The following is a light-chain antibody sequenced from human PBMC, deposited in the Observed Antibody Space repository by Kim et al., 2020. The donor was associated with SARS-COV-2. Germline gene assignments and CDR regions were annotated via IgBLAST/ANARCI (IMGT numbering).Light chain of an antibody. CDR3: QQRGN. CDR1: QSGGTY. J-gene: IGKJ5*01. V-gene: IGKV3-11*01. CDR2: DAS. Sequence: AALSVTPGERAALSGRASQSGGTYIAWYQQKPGQAPRLLIYDASERATGIPARFRGSGSGTDFTLTIGTLEPADSAVYYCQQRGNFGQGTRLEIK.